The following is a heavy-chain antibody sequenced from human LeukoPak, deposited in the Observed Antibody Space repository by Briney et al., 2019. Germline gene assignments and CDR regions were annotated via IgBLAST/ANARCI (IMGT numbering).Heavy chain of an antibody. D-gene: IGHD7-27*01. V-gene: IGHV3-7*01. J-gene: IGHJ6*02. CDR3: ATYTHWVAGDV. CDR1: GITVSNYD. CDR2: IKKDGSVK. Sequence: PGGSLRLSCVVSGITVSNYDISWVRQAPGKGLEWVADIKKDGSVKEYVDSVKGRFTISRDNAKNSLYLQMDSLRAEDTAVYYCATYTHWVAGDVWGQGTTVSVSS.